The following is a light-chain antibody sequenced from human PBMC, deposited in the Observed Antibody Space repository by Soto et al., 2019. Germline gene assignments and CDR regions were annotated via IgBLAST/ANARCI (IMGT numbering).Light chain of an antibody. CDR1: QGTSSY. Sequence: AIRMTQSPSSLSASTGDRVTITCRASQGTSSYLAWYKQKPGKAPKLLSYAASTLQSGVPSRFRGSGAGTDFTLTISCLQSEDFETYYCQQYYSYPLTFGGGTKVDIK. CDR3: QQYYSYPLT. CDR2: AAS. V-gene: IGKV1-8*01. J-gene: IGKJ4*01.